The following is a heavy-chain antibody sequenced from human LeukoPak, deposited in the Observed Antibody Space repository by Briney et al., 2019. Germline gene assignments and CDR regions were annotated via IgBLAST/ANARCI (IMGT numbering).Heavy chain of an antibody. V-gene: IGHV3-30-3*01. Sequence: GTSLRLSCTASGFIFSDYAMHWVRQAPGKGLEWVAVMSADGINTFYAASVRGRFTISRDNSKGTVNLQMNSLTSEDTAVYYCARDAGSAWISWFDSWGQGSLVAVSS. CDR1: GFIFSDYA. CDR3: ARDAGSAWISWFDS. D-gene: IGHD6-19*01. J-gene: IGHJ5*01. CDR2: MSADGINT.